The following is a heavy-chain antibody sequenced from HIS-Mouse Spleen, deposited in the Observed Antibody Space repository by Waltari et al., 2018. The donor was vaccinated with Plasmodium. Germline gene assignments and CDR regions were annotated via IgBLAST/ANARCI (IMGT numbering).Heavy chain of an antibody. CDR3: ARDRWELPQTRLYYYGMDV. D-gene: IGHD1-26*01. V-gene: IGHV1-69*01. Sequence: QVQLVQSGAEVKKTGSSVKVSCKASGATFSSYAIRWVRQAPGQGLAWMGGIIPIFGTANYAQKFQGRVTITADESTSTAYMELSSLRSEDTAVYYCARDRWELPQTRLYYYGMDVWGQGTTVTVSS. CDR1: GATFSSYA. CDR2: IIPIFGTA. J-gene: IGHJ6*02.